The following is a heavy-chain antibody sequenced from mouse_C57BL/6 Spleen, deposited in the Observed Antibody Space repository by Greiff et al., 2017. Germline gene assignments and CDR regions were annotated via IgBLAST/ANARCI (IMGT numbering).Heavy chain of an antibody. D-gene: IGHD1-1*01. CDR1: GYTFTSYD. V-gene: IGHV1-85*01. Sequence: QVQLQQSGPELVKPGASVKLSCKASGYTFTSYDINWVKQRPGQGLEWIGWIYPRDGSTKYNEKFKGKATLTVDTSSSTAYMELHSLTSEDSAVYFCERGDHYYGSSYGYFDVWGTGTTVTVSS. CDR2: IYPRDGST. CDR3: ERGDHYYGSSYGYFDV. J-gene: IGHJ1*03.